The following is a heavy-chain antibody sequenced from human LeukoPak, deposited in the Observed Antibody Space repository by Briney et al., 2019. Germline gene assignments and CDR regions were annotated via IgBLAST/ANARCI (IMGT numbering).Heavy chain of an antibody. Sequence: SETLSLTCAVYGGSFSGYYWSWVRQPPGKELEWIGEINHSGSTNYNPSLKSRVTISVDTSKNQFSLKLSSVTAADTAVYYCARWVVAADYYYYMDVWGKGTTVTVS. V-gene: IGHV4-34*01. CDR1: GGSFSGYY. J-gene: IGHJ6*03. D-gene: IGHD2-15*01. CDR3: ARWVVAADYYYYMDV. CDR2: INHSGST.